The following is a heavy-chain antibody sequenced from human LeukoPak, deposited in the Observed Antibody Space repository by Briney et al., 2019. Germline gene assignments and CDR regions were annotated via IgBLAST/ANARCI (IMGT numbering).Heavy chain of an antibody. Sequence: SETLSLTCSVSGGSLRSYYWSWIRRPPGKGLEWIGYIYDTGSINYNPSLKSRLTISVDTSKKQFSLNLSSVTAADTAVYYCAGYFWSGYNCFDPWGQGTLVTVSS. D-gene: IGHD3-3*01. CDR2: IYDTGSI. CDR3: AGYFWSGYNCFDP. V-gene: IGHV4-59*01. J-gene: IGHJ5*02. CDR1: GGSLRSYY.